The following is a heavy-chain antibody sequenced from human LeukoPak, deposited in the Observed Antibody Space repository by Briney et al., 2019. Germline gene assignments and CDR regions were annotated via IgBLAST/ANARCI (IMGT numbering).Heavy chain of an antibody. V-gene: IGHV3-30*02. J-gene: IGHJ4*02. CDR1: GFTFSSYG. D-gene: IGHD2-15*01. CDR3: AKTGYCSGGSCPGDY. Sequence: GGSLRLSCAASGFTFSSYGMHWVRQAPGKGLEWVAFIRYDGSNKYYADSVKGRFTISRDNSKNTLYLQMNSLRAEDTAVYYCAKTGYCSGGSCPGDYWGQGTLVTVSS. CDR2: IRYDGSNK.